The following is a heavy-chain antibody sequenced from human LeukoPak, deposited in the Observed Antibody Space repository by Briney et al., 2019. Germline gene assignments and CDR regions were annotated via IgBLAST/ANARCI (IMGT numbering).Heavy chain of an antibody. CDR2: IYTSGST. V-gene: IGHV4-4*07. CDR3: ARDVGYCSSTSCWGDWFDP. D-gene: IGHD2-2*01. Sequence: SETLSLTCTVSGGSISSYYWSWIRQPAGKGLEWIGRIYTSGSTNYNPSLKSRVTMSVDTSKNQFSLKLGSVTAADTAVYYCARDVGYCSSTSCWGDWFDPWGQGTLVTVSS. J-gene: IGHJ5*02. CDR1: GGSISSYY.